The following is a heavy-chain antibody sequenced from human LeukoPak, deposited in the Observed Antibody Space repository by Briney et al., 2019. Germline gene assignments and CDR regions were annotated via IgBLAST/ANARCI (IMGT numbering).Heavy chain of an antibody. CDR2: IYYSGST. V-gene: IGHV4-30-4*01. Sequence: SETLSLTCAVSGGSISSSNWWSWVRQPPGKGLEWIGYIYYSGSTYYNPSLKSRVTVSVDTSKNQFSLKLSSVTAADTAVYYCARGEGYDILTDYWSQGTLVTVSS. CDR3: ARGEGYDILTDY. J-gene: IGHJ4*02. CDR1: GGSISSSNW. D-gene: IGHD3-9*01.